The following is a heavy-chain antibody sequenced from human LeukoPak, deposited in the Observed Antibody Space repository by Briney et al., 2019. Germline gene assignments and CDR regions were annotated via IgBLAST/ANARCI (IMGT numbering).Heavy chain of an antibody. V-gene: IGHV4-4*02. D-gene: IGHD2-8*01. J-gene: IGHJ4*02. Sequence: PSGTLSLTCGVSGGSISNTNWWSWVRQPPGQGLEWIGEISLTGLTHYNPSLESRVTVALGKSKNQPSLNLTSVTAADTAVYYCSRENGAFSPFGYWGQGILVTV. CDR3: SRENGAFSPFGY. CDR2: ISLTGLT. CDR1: GGSISNTNW.